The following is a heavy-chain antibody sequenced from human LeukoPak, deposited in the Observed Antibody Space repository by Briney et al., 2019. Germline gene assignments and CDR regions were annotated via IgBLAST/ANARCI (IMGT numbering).Heavy chain of an antibody. V-gene: IGHV4-30-2*01. J-gene: IGHJ5*02. CDR1: GGSISSGGYY. CDR2: IYHSGST. D-gene: IGHD1-26*01. Sequence: SETLSLTCTVSGGSISSGGYYWSWIRQPPGKGLEWIGYIYHSGSTYYNPSLKSRVTISVDRSKNQFSLKLSSVTAADTAVYYCARVPNIVGATWFDPWGQGTLATVSS. CDR3: ARVPNIVGATWFDP.